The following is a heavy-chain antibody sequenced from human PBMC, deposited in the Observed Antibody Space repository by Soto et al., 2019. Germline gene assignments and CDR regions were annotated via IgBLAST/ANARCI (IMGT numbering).Heavy chain of an antibody. Sequence: GGSLRLSCAASGFTFSSYGMHWVRQAPGKGLEWVAVISYDGSNKYYADSVKGRFTISRDNSKNTLYLQMNSLRAEDTAVYYCAKEAHCTNGVCYTPALDVWGQGTTVTVSS. V-gene: IGHV3-30*18. D-gene: IGHD2-8*01. J-gene: IGHJ6*02. CDR1: GFTFSSYG. CDR2: ISYDGSNK. CDR3: AKEAHCTNGVCYTPALDV.